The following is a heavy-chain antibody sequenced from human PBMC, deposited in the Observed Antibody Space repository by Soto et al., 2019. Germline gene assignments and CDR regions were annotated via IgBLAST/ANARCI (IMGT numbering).Heavy chain of an antibody. D-gene: IGHD3-16*01. CDR1: GYTFTSYA. CDR2: INAGNGNT. Sequence: QVQLVQSGAEVKKPGASVKVSCKASGYTFTSYAMHWVRQAPGQRLEWMGWINAGNGNTKYSQKFQGRVTITRDTSASTAYMELSSLRSEDTAVYSCARGRGMITFGGVIDYWGQGTLVTVSS. CDR3: ARGRGMITFGGVIDY. J-gene: IGHJ4*02. V-gene: IGHV1-3*01.